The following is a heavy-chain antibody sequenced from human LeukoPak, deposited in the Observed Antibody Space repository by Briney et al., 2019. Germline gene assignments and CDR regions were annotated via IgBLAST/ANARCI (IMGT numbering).Heavy chain of an antibody. J-gene: IGHJ4*02. CDR1: GYSFTSYW. V-gene: IGHV5-10-1*01. D-gene: IGHD6-13*01. CDR2: IDPSDSYT. Sequence: ESLKISCKGSGYSFTSYWISWVRQMPGKGLEWMGRIDPSDSYTNYSPSFQGHVTISADKSISTAYLQWSSLRASDTAMYYCARRYAGTDDYWGQGTLVTVSS. CDR3: ARRYAGTDDY.